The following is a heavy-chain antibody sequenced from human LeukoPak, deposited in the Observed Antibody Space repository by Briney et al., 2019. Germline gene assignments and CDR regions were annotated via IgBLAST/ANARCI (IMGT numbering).Heavy chain of an antibody. V-gene: IGHV3-23*01. D-gene: IGHD3-10*01. CDR3: AKVGALWFGELDY. Sequence: PGGSLRLSCAASGVTLSSYAMSWARQAPGKGLEWVSGISSSGSGGNTYYADSVKGRFTISRDSSKNTLYLQMNSLRAEDTAVYYCAKVGALWFGELDYWGQGTLVTVSS. CDR1: GVTLSSYA. J-gene: IGHJ4*02. CDR2: ISSSGSGGNT.